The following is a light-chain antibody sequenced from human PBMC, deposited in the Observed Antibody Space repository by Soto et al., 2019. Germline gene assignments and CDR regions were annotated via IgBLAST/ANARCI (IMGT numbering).Light chain of an antibody. V-gene: IGLV2-14*01. Sequence: QSALTQPASVSGSPGQSITISCTGTSSDVGGYNYVSWYQQHPGKAPKLMIYDVSNRPSGVSNRFSGSKSGNTASLTISGLRDEDEADYYCSSYTSSSTLLYVFGTGTKVTVL. CDR1: SSDVGGYNY. CDR3: SSYTSSSTLLYV. J-gene: IGLJ1*01. CDR2: DVS.